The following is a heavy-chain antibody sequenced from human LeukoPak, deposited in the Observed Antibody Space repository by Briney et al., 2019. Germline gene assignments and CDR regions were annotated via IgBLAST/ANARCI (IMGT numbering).Heavy chain of an antibody. CDR3: ARAYCSSTSCSAFDI. CDR2: ISGSSGNT. Sequence: GGSLRLSCAASRFAFSSYAMTWVRQAPGKGLEWVSTISGSSGNTYYADSVKGRFTISRDNAKNSQYLQMNSLGAEDTAVYYCARAYCSSTSCSAFDIWGQGTMVTVSS. J-gene: IGHJ3*02. D-gene: IGHD2-2*01. V-gene: IGHV3-23*01. CDR1: RFAFSSYA.